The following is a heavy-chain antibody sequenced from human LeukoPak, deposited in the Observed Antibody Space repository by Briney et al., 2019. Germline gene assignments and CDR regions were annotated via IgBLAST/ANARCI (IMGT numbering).Heavy chain of an antibody. J-gene: IGHJ5*02. D-gene: IGHD2-8*01. CDR3: ARENYCTNGVCWAFDP. V-gene: IGHV4-39*07. Sequence: SETLSLTCTVSGGSISSSDYYWSWIRQPPGKGRDWLGNIYYTGSTSYNPSLKSRVTFSVDTLQNQLSLHLNSVTAADTAVYFCARENYCTNGVCWAFDPWGQGTLVTVSS. CDR1: GGSISSSDYY. CDR2: IYYTGST.